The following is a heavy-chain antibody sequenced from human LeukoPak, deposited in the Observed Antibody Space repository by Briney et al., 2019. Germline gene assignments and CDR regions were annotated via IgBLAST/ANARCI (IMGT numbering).Heavy chain of an antibody. CDR1: GFTFSTYW. CDR3: ARENFQY. J-gene: IGHJ4*02. V-gene: IGHV3-7*04. CDR2: IKPDGSDQ. Sequence: SGGSLRLSCVVSGFTFSTYWMNWVRQAPGKGQEWVANIKPDGSDQYYVDSVKGRFTISRDNAKNSLYLQMNSLRAEDAAVYYCARENFQYWAQGTLVTVSS.